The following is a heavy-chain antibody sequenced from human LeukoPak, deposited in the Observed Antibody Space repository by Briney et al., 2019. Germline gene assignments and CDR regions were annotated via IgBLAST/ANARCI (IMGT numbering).Heavy chain of an antibody. V-gene: IGHV4-59*01. D-gene: IGHD6-19*01. CDR3: ARVPNSGGWRSYNWFDP. CDR2: IYYSGST. J-gene: IGHJ5*02. CDR1: GGSISSYY. Sequence: PSETLSLTCTVSGGSISSYYWSSIGRPPGKALEWIGYIYYSGSTNYNPSLKSRVTISVDTSKNQFSLKLSSVTAADTAVYYCARVPNSGGWRSYNWFDPWGQGTLVTVSS.